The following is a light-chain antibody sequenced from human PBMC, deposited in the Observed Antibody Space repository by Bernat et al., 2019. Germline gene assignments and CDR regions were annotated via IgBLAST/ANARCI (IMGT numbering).Light chain of an antibody. Sequence: EIVLTQSPDTLSLSPGERATLSCRASQSVSSSYLAWYQQKPGQAPRLLIYGASSRATGIPDRFSGSGSGTDFTLTISRLEPEDFAVYYCQQYGSSLFTLGPGTKVDIK. V-gene: IGKV3-20*01. CDR2: GAS. CDR3: QQYGSSLFT. J-gene: IGKJ3*01. CDR1: QSVSSSY.